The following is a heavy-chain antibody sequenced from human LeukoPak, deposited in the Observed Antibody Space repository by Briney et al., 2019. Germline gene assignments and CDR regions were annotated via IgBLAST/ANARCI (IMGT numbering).Heavy chain of an antibody. Sequence: SETLSLTCTVSGDSISSGSYYWGWLRQPPGKGLEWIGQMYYSGSTYYNPSLKGRVSISVDTSRNQFSLKLSSVAAADTAVYYCATGRRHLIYDYWGQGTLVTVSS. CDR1: GDSISSGSYY. V-gene: IGHV4-39*01. D-gene: IGHD1-1*01. J-gene: IGHJ4*02. CDR3: ATGRRHLIYDY. CDR2: MYYSGST.